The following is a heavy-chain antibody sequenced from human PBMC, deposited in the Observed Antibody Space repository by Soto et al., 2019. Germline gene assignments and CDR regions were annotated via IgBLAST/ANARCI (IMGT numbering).Heavy chain of an antibody. CDR3: ARTGPYSSGDN. V-gene: IGHV4-4*02. CDR1: GTSVFGANG. D-gene: IGHD3-22*01. Sequence: SETLSLTCTVSGTSVFGANGWGWVRQPPGKGLEWIGEIHSSGNTDYSPSLKSRVTISVDMSKNEFSLKLTSVTAADTAVYYCARTGPYSSGDNWGQGTLVTVSS. J-gene: IGHJ4*02. CDR2: IHSSGNT.